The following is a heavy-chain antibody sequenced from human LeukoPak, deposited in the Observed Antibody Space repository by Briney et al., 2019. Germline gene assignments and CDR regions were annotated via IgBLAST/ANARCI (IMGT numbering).Heavy chain of an antibody. Sequence: GGSLRLSCAASGXTVSSNYMSWVRQAPGKGLEWVSVIYSGGSTYYADSVKGRFTIPRDNSKNTLYLQMNSLRAEDTAVYYCARMRIGDYANYWGQGTLVTVSS. J-gene: IGHJ4*02. CDR2: IYSGGST. V-gene: IGHV3-53*01. D-gene: IGHD4-17*01. CDR3: ARMRIGDYANY. CDR1: GXTVSSNY.